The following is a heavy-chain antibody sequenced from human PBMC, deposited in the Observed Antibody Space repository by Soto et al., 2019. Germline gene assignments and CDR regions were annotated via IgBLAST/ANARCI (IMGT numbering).Heavy chain of an antibody. V-gene: IGHV1-18*01. CDR3: ARDRLDFCSENRARFDP. CDR2: ISAYNGNT. Sequence: QVQLVQSGAEVKKPGASVKVSCKASGYTFTSYGISWVRHAPGQGLEWMGWISAYNGNTNYAQKLQGRVTMTTDTSTSTAYMELRSLRSDDTAVYYCARDRLDFCSENRARFDPWGQGTLVTVSS. J-gene: IGHJ5*02. CDR1: GYTFTSYG. D-gene: IGHD3-3*01.